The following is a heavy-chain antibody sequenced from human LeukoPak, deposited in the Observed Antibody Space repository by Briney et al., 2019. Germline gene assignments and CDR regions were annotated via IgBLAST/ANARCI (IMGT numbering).Heavy chain of an antibody. CDR3: VRISHSSSWYIHYYYGMDV. V-gene: IGHV1-18*01. Sequence: ASVKVSCKASGYTFTSYGISWVRQAPGQGLEWMGWISAYNGNTNYAQKLQGRVTMTTDTSTSTAYMELRSLRSDDTAVYYCVRISHSSSWYIHYYYGMDVWGQGTTVTVSS. D-gene: IGHD6-13*01. CDR2: ISAYNGNT. CDR1: GYTFTSYG. J-gene: IGHJ6*02.